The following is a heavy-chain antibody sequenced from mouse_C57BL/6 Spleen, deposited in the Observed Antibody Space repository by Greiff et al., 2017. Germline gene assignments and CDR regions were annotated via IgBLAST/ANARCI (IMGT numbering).Heavy chain of an antibody. D-gene: IGHD2-4*01. Sequence: ESGPGMVKPSQSLSLTCTVTGSSITSGYDWHWIRHFPGNKLEWMGYIRYSGSTNYNPSLKSRISLAHDTSKNHFFLKLNSVTTEDTATDNGAREGPKDYDGLAYGGQGTLVTVSA. CDR3: AREGPKDYDGLAY. V-gene: IGHV3-1*01. CDR2: IRYSGST. J-gene: IGHJ3*01. CDR1: GSSITSGYD.